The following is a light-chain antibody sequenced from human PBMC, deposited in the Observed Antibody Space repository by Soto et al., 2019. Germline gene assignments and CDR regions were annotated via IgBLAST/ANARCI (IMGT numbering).Light chain of an antibody. Sequence: DIQMTQSPSSVSASVGDSFTISCRASQGVSDWVAWYQQKPGEAPKLLIYKASTLKSGVPSRFSGSGSGTEFTLTISSLQPDDFATYYCQHYNSYSEAFGQGTKVDIK. CDR1: QGVSDW. J-gene: IGKJ1*01. CDR2: KAS. CDR3: QHYNSYSEA. V-gene: IGKV1-5*03.